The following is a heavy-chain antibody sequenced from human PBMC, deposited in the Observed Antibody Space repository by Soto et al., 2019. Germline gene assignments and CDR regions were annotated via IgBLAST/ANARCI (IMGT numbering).Heavy chain of an antibody. D-gene: IGHD5-18*01. J-gene: IGHJ3*02. Sequence: SETLSLTCAVYGGSFSGYYWSWIRQPPGKGLEWIGEINHSGSTNYNPSLKSRVTISVDTSKNQFSLKLGPVTAADTAVYYCARGWWGRDTAMPHDAFDIWGQGTMVTVSS. CDR3: ARGWWGRDTAMPHDAFDI. CDR2: INHSGST. V-gene: IGHV4-34*01. CDR1: GGSFSGYY.